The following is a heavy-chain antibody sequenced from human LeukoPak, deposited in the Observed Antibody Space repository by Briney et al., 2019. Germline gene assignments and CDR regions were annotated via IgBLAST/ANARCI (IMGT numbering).Heavy chain of an antibody. CDR2: ISGSGGST. Sequence: GGSLRLSCAASGFIFSNAWMNWVRQAPGKGLEWVSAISGSGGSTYYADSVKGRFTISRDNSKNTLYLQMNSLRAEDTAVYYCAKDRVPNAFDIWGQGTMVTVSS. CDR3: AKDRVPNAFDI. D-gene: IGHD3-10*01. CDR1: GFIFSNAW. J-gene: IGHJ3*02. V-gene: IGHV3-23*01.